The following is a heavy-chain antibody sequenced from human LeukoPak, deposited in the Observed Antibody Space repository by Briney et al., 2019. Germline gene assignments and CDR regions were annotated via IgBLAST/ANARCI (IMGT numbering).Heavy chain of an antibody. Sequence: ASVKVSCKASGYTFTSYDINWVRQATGQGLEWMGWINPNSGGTNYAQKFQGRVTMTRDTSISTAYMELSRLGSDDTAVYYCARDTETVSPFDYWGQGTLVTVSS. J-gene: IGHJ4*02. CDR3: ARDTETVSPFDY. CDR1: GYTFTSYD. CDR2: INPNSGGT. V-gene: IGHV1-2*02. D-gene: IGHD1-14*01.